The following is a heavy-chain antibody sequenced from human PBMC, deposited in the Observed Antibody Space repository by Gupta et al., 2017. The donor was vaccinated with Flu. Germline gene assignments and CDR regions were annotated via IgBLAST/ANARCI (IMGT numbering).Heavy chain of an antibody. V-gene: IGHV4-39*01. CDR2: VYYSGTT. Sequence: QLRLQESGPGVVKPSETLSLTCTVFYDSVSSSTYYWSWIRQPPGKGLEWIGTVYYSGTTYYDPSLKSRVSISVDSSKNQFSLRLSSVTASDTGVYYCARRPGYALGGLAVWGQGTTVTVSS. CDR3: ARRPGYALGGLAV. CDR1: YDSVSSSTYY. D-gene: IGHD5-18*01. J-gene: IGHJ6*02.